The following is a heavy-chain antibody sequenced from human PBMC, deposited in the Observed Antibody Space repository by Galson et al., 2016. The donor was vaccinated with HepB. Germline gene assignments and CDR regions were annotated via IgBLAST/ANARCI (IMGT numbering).Heavy chain of an antibody. CDR2: ISSSSSYI. Sequence: SLRLSCAASGFTFSSYSMNWVRQAPGKWLEWVSSISSSSSYIYYADSLKGRFTISRDNAKNSLYLQMNSLRAEDTAVYYCATIVPAIMPALGPSLFWGQGTLVTVSS. V-gene: IGHV3-21*01. D-gene: IGHD2-2*01. CDR3: ATIVPAIMPALGPSLF. CDR1: GFTFSSYS. J-gene: IGHJ4*02.